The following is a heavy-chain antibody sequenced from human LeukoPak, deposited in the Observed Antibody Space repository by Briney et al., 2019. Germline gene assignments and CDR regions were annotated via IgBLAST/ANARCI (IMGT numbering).Heavy chain of an antibody. D-gene: IGHD2-21*02. V-gene: IGHV3-48*03. CDR1: GFTFSSYE. CDR2: ISSSSSTI. J-gene: IGHJ6*03. CDR3: ARDHCQERDCNHYYYYMDV. Sequence: PGGSLRLSCAASGFTFSSYEMNWVRQAPGKGLEWVSYISSSSSTIFYADSVKGRFTISRDNAKNSLYLQMNSLRAEDTAVYYCARDHCQERDCNHYYYYMDVWGKGTTVTVSS.